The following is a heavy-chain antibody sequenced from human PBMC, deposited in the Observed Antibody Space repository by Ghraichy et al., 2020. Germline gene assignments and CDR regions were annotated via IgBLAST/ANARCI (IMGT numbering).Heavy chain of an antibody. CDR2: ISSSSSYI. D-gene: IGHD5-24*01. V-gene: IGHV3-21*01. CDR1: GFTFSSYS. Sequence: GESLNISCAASGFTFSSYSMNWVRQAPGKGLEWVSSISSSSSYIYYADSVKGRFTISRDNAKNSLYLQMNSLRAEDTAVYYCARKRDFDYWGQGTLVTVSS. CDR3: ARKRDFDY. J-gene: IGHJ4*02.